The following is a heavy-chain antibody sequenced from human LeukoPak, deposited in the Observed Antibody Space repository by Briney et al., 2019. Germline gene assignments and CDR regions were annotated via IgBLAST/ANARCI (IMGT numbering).Heavy chain of an antibody. V-gene: IGHV4-39*07. CDR1: GGSISSSSYY. D-gene: IGHD5-18*01. CDR3: ARVRTRGYSYGLVNKDFDY. Sequence: SETLSLTCTVSGGSISSSSYYWRWIRQPPGKGLEWIVEINHSGSTNYNPSRKSRITISVDTSKNQFSLRLSSVTAADTAVYYCARVRTRGYSYGLVNKDFDYWGRGTLVTVSS. J-gene: IGHJ4*02. CDR2: INHSGST.